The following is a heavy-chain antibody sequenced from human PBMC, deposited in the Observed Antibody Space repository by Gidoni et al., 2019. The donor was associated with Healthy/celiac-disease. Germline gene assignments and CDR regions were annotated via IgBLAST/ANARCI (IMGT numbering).Heavy chain of an antibody. V-gene: IGHV3-21*01. CDR2: ISSSSSYI. D-gene: IGHD3-9*01. CDR3: ASRYYDMLTGYYPVVY. CDR1: GFTFSSYS. Sequence: EVQLVESGGGLVKPGGSLRLSCAASGFTFSSYSMNWVRQAPGKGLEWVSSISSSSSYIYYADSVKGRFTISRDNAKNSLYLQMNSLRAEDTAVYYCASRYYDMLTGYYPVVYWGQGTLVTVSS. J-gene: IGHJ4*02.